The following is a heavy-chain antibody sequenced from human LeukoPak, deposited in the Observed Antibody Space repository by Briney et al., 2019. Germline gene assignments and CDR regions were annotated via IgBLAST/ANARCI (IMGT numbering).Heavy chain of an antibody. J-gene: IGHJ4*02. D-gene: IGHD2/OR15-2a*01. V-gene: IGHV3-30*02. CDR2: IRYDGSNT. CDR3: AKDGTSYYYIYY. CDR1: GFTFNNYG. Sequence: GESLRLSCAASGFTFNNYGMHWVRQAPGKGLEWLAFIRYDGSNTYYADSVKGRFTVSRDDSKNTLYLQMNSLRGDDTAVYYCAKDGTSYYYIYYWGQGTLVTVSS.